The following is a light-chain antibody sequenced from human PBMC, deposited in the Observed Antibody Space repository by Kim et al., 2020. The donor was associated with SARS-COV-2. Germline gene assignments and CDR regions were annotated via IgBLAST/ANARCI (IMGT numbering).Light chain of an antibody. V-gene: IGLV2-8*01. CDR3: SSYAGINIFV. CDR1: RSDVGGYNY. Sequence: HSVTISCTGTRSDVGGYNYVSWYQHHPGKAPKLLIYEVTKRPSGVPDRFSGSKSGNTASLTVSGLQPEDESDYYCSSYAGINIFVFGTGTKVTVL. CDR2: EVT. J-gene: IGLJ1*01.